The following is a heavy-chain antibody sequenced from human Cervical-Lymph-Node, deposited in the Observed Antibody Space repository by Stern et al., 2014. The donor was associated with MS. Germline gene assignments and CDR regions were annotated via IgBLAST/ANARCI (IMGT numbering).Heavy chain of an antibody. CDR3: ATHRGRVTYYYGMDV. V-gene: IGHV1-24*01. D-gene: IGHD2-21*02. Sequence: QVQLVESGAEVKKPGASVKVSCKVSGYTLSEISMHWVRQAPGKGLEWMGGFDPEHGETRYAQKFQGRVTMVEDRSTDTAYMELSSLRSEDTAVYYCATHRGRVTYYYGMDVWGQGTTVTVSS. CDR2: FDPEHGET. CDR1: GYTLSEIS. J-gene: IGHJ6*02.